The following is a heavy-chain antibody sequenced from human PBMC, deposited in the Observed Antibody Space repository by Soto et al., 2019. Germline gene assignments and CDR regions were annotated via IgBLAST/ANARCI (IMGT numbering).Heavy chain of an antibody. CDR1: GGSISSNY. V-gene: IGHV4-59*01. CDR2: VYNSGST. J-gene: IGHJ4*02. D-gene: IGHD6-13*01. Sequence: SETLSLTCTVSGGSISSNYWTWIRQPPGKGLEWIGYVYNSGSTNYNPSLKSRVTISEDTSKSQFSLKVNPMTAVDTAVYYCARYRREAVAGYTLDNWGQGNLVTVSS. CDR3: ARYRREAVAGYTLDN.